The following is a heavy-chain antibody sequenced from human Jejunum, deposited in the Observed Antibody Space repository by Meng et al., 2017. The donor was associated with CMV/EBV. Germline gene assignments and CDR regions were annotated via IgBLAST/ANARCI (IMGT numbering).Heavy chain of an antibody. V-gene: IGHV4-39*07. Sequence: SYHYWGWIRQPPGKGPEWIGFTYYIGGVFYNPSLKSRVAISVDTSKNQFSLKLNSVTAADSAVYYCARDPLRYCYNNNCRGGVDVWGQGTTVTVSS. CDR2: TYYIGGV. J-gene: IGHJ6*02. CDR3: ARDPLRYCYNNNCRGGVDV. CDR1: SYHY. D-gene: IGHD3-9*01.